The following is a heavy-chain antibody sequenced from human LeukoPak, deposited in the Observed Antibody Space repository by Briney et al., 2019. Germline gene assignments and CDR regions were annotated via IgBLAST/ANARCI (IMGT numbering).Heavy chain of an antibody. CDR2: IYYSGST. CDR1: GGSISSYY. J-gene: IGHJ6*03. CDR3: ARRPYSSSSGLATYMDV. Sequence: NPSETLSLTCTVSGGSISSYYWSWIRQPPGKGLEWIGYIYYSGSTNYNPSLKSRVTISVDTSKNQFSLKLSSVTAADTAVYYCARRPYSSSSGLATYMDVWGKGTTVTVSS. D-gene: IGHD6-6*01. V-gene: IGHV4-59*01.